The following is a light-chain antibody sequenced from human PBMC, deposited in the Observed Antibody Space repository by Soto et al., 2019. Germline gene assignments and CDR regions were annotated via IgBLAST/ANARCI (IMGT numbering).Light chain of an antibody. CDR1: SSDVGLYNY. V-gene: IGLV2-8*01. J-gene: IGLJ2*01. CDR3: SSYAGSNNFVV. Sequence: QSALTQPPSASGSPGQSVTISCTGTSSDVGLYNYVSWYQQYPGKAPKLMFYEVSKRPSGVPDRFSASKSGNTASLTVSGPQAADEADYYCSSYAGSNNFVVFGGGTKLTVL. CDR2: EVS.